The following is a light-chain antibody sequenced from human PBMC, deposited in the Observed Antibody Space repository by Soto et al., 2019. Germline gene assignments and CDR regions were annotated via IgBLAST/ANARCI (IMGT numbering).Light chain of an antibody. V-gene: IGKV3-15*01. CDR3: QQYNKWPWT. CDR1: QSVSSN. Sequence: EIVMTQSPATLSVSPGERATLSCRASQSVSSNLAWYQQKPGQAPRLLIYGASTRATGIPARFSGSGSGTDFPLTISSLQSEHFVVYYCQQYNKWPWTFGQGTTVEIK. J-gene: IGKJ1*01. CDR2: GAS.